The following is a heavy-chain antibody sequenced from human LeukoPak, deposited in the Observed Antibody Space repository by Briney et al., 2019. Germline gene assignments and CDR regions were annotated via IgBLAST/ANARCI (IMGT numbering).Heavy chain of an antibody. V-gene: IGHV3-15*01. D-gene: IGHD5-24*01. CDR3: AQFS. CDR2: IKNKIDGGTT. J-gene: IGHJ4*02. CDR1: GFTFSNAW. Sequence: GGSLRLSCAASGFTFSNAWMSWVRQAPGKGLEWVGRIKNKIDGGTTDYAAPVKGRFTISRDDSKNTLYLQMNSLKTEDTAVYYCAQFSWGQGTLVTVSS.